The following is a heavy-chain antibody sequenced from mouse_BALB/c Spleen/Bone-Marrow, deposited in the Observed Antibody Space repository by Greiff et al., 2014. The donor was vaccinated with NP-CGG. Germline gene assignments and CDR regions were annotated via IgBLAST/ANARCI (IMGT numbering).Heavy chain of an antibody. CDR2: INPGSGGT. V-gene: IGHV1-54*01. J-gene: IGHJ2*01. CDR1: GYAFTNYL. CDR3: ARGGLYLDY. D-gene: IGHD2-13*01. Sequence: QVQLQQPGAELVRPGTSVKVSCKASGYAFTNYLIEWVKQRPGQGLEWIGVINPGSGGTNYNEKFKGKATLTADKSSSTAYMQLSSRTSEDSAVYCCARGGLYLDYWGQGTTLTVSS.